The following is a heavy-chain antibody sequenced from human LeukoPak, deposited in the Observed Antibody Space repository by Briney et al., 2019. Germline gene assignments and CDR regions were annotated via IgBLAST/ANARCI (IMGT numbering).Heavy chain of an antibody. J-gene: IGHJ4*02. Sequence: PSEALSLTCAVSGVSFNDYYWSWVRQTPGKGLEWIGEINHSGYTNDSPSLKSRVTLSIDTSRKQFSLNLRSVTVADTGIYYCTRMTAGHDYWGQGTLVTVSS. D-gene: IGHD2-21*02. CDR2: INHSGYT. V-gene: IGHV4-34*01. CDR3: TRMTAGHDY. CDR1: GVSFNDYY.